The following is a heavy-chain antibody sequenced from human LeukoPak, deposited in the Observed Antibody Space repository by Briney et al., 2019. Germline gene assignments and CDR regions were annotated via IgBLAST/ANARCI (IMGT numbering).Heavy chain of an antibody. CDR3: ARDAPRSGYYYYYYYMDV. V-gene: IGHV4-4*07. D-gene: IGHD3-22*01. Sequence: PSETLSLTCTVSGGSISSYYWSWIRQPAGKGLEWIGRIYTSGSTNYNPSLKSRVTMSVDTSKNQFSLKLSSATAADTAVYYCARDAPRSGYYYYYYYMDVWGKGTTVTISS. J-gene: IGHJ6*03. CDR1: GGSISSYY. CDR2: IYTSGST.